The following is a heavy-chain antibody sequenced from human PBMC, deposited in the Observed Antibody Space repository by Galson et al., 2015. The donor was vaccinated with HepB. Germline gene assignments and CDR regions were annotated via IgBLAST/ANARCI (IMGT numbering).Heavy chain of an antibody. CDR1: GFSLSSTGVG. Sequence: VKPTQTLTLTCTFSGFSLSSTGVGVGWIRQPPGKALEWLAVIYWDDDDRYSPSLKSRLKITKDTSKNQVVLTMTNMDPVDTATYYCAHVMITFGGVIGPDAFDIWGQGTMVTVSS. CDR3: AHVMITFGGVIGPDAFDI. J-gene: IGHJ3*02. CDR2: IYWDDDD. V-gene: IGHV2-5*02. D-gene: IGHD3-16*02.